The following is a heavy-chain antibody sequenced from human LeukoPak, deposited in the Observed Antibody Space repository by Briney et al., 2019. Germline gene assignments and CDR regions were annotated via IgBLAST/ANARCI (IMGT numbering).Heavy chain of an antibody. CDR3: AGKYSSSEDWFDP. J-gene: IGHJ5*02. V-gene: IGHV1-18*04. D-gene: IGHD6-13*01. CDR1: GYTFTSYG. CDR2: ISAYNGNT. Sequence: ASVNVSCKASGYTFTSYGISWKRQAPGQGLEWMGWISAYNGNTNYAQKLQGRVTMTTDTSTSTAYMELRSLRSDDTAVYYCAGKYSSSEDWFDPWGQGTLVTVSS.